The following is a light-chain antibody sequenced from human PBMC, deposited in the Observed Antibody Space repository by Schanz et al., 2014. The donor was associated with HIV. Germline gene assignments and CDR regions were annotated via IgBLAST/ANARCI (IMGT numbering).Light chain of an antibody. CDR3: SSFTSSFTDV. CDR1: TSDIGTYDL. V-gene: IGLV2-14*02. J-gene: IGLJ1*01. Sequence: QSALTQPASVSGSPGQSITISCTGTTSDIGTYDLVSWYQQHPGRAPKLIIYDVSNRPSEISYRFSGSKSGHAASLTISGLQADDEADYYCSSFTSSFTDVFGTGTKLTVL. CDR2: DVS.